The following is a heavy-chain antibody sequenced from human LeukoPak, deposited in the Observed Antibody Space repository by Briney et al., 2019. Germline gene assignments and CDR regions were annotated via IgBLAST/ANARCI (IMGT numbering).Heavy chain of an antibody. CDR2: IKQDGGET. CDR1: GFPFSSYW. J-gene: IGHJ4*02. V-gene: IGHV3-7*01. D-gene: IGHD4-11*01. Sequence: GSLRLSCAASGFPFSSYWMAWGRQAPGKGLGWVASIKQDGGETFYVDSVKGRFTISRDNAKNSLYLQMNSLRAEDTAVYYCTREDHSNYNYWGQGTLVTVSS. CDR3: TREDHSNYNY.